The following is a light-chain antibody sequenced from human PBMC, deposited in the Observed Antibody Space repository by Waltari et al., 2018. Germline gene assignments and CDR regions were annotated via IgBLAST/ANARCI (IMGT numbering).Light chain of an antibody. CDR2: DAS. V-gene: IGKV3-11*01. J-gene: IGKJ2*01. Sequence: IVLTQSPATLSLSPGERATLSCRASQGISSFLAWYQQKPGQAPRLLVYDASNRATGIPARFSGSGSGADFTLTISSLEPEDFAVYYCQHCGGSPPYTFGQGTKLKI. CDR3: QHCGGSPPYT. CDR1: QGISSF.